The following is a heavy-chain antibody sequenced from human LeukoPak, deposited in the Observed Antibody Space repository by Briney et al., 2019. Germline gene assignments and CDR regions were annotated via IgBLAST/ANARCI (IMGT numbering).Heavy chain of an antibody. CDR2: INHSGST. J-gene: IGHJ5*02. CDR1: GGSFSGYY. CDR3: ARGRTRPGVVVVAATPGVRAFRFDP. D-gene: IGHD2-15*01. V-gene: IGHV4-34*01. Sequence: PSETLSLTCAVYGGSFSGYYWSWIRQPPGKGLEWVGEINHSGSTNYNPSLKSRVTISVDTSKNQFSLKLSSVTAADTAVYYCARGRTRPGVVVVAATPGVRAFRFDPWGQGTLVTVSS.